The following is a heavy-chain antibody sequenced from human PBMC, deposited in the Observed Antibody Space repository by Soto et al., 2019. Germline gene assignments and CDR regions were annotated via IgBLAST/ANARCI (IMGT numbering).Heavy chain of an antibody. CDR3: AKDSLAGCSSTSCYSLDQ. J-gene: IGHJ4*01. D-gene: IGHD2-2*02. CDR2: MLYDGSKR. V-gene: IGHV3-30*18. Sequence: QVPLVESGGGVVQPGRSLRLSCEGSGFTFSAYGMHWVRQAPGKGLEWVAVMLYDGSKRYYADSLKGRFTISRDNSKNTLCLQMVTLGPEDTAVYYCAKDSLAGCSSTSCYSLDQWGQGTLVTVSS. CDR1: GFTFSAYG.